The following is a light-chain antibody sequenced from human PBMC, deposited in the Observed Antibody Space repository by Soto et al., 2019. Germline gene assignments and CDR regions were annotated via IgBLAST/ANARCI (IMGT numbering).Light chain of an antibody. CDR1: QGIRND. Sequence: AIQMTQSPSSLSASVGDRVTITCRASQGIRNDLGWYQQKPGKAPKLLIYAASSLQSGVPSRFSGGGSGTDFTLTISSRQPEDFAIYYCLQDYSYPRTFGQGTKVEVK. CDR3: LQDYSYPRT. CDR2: AAS. J-gene: IGKJ1*01. V-gene: IGKV1-6*01.